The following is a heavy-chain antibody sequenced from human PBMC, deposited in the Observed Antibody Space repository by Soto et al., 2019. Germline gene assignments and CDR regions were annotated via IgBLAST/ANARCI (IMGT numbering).Heavy chain of an antibody. D-gene: IGHD5-12*01. Sequence: QVQLQESGPGLVKPSQTLSLSCTVSGASINSGDYYWSWIRQPPGKGWEWIGYIYYTGNTVFNPSLKSRVSISVDTPKNQCSLRLNSVTAADTAVYYCSSLPDGYTSGLDYWGPGTLVTVSS. J-gene: IGHJ4*02. CDR3: SSLPDGYTSGLDY. CDR1: GASINSGDYY. CDR2: IYYTGNT. V-gene: IGHV4-30-4*01.